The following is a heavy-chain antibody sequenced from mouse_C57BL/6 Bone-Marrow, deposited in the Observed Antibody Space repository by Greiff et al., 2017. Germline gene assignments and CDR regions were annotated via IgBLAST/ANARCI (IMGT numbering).Heavy chain of an antibody. V-gene: IGHV5-9-1*02. D-gene: IGHD2-2*01. J-gene: IGHJ4*01. Sequence: EVQGVESGEGLVKPGGSLKLSCAASGFTFSSYAMSWVRQTPEKRLEWVAYISSGGDYIYYADTVKGRFTISRDNARNTLYLQMSSLTSEDTAMYYCTREYGYPYAMDYWGQGTSVTVSS. CDR3: TREYGYPYAMDY. CDR1: GFTFSSYA. CDR2: ISSGGDYI.